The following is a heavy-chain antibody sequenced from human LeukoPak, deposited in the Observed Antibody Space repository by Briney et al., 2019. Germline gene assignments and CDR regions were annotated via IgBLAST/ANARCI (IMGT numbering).Heavy chain of an antibody. D-gene: IGHD1-26*01. CDR3: ARVGAWDLQRVFEY. Sequence: GGSLRLSCAASRFIFSKYAMSWVRQAPGKGLEWVSGISASGVYTYYADSVKGRFTVSRDNAKNSLFLEMDSLKVEDTAVYYCARVGAWDLQRVFEYWGQGTLVTVSS. J-gene: IGHJ4*02. CDR1: RFIFSKYA. V-gene: IGHV3-21*01. CDR2: ISASGVYT.